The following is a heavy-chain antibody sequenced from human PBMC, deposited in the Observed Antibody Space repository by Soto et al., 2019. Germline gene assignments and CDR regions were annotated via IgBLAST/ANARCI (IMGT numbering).Heavy chain of an antibody. D-gene: IGHD2-15*01. CDR3: AKDLACSGGSCSSTSSYYYYYMDV. V-gene: IGHV3-30*18. CDR1: GFTFSSYG. Sequence: QVQLVESGGGVVQPGRSLRLSCAASGFTFSSYGMHWVRQAPGKGLEWVAVISYDGSNKYYADYVKGRFTISRDNSKNTLYLQMNSLRAEETAVYYCAKDLACSGGSCSSTSSYYYYYMDVWGKGTTVTVSS. J-gene: IGHJ6*03. CDR2: ISYDGSNK.